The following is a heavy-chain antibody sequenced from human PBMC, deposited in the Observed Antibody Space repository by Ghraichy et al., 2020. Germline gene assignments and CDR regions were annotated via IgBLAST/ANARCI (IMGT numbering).Heavy chain of an antibody. Sequence: GGSLRLSCAASGFTFSSYAMHWVRQAPGKGLEWVAVISYDGSNKYYADSVKGRFTISRDNSKNTLYLQMNSLRAEDTAVYYCARDRSGYSSGWVDYWGQGTLVTVSS. CDR2: ISYDGSNK. D-gene: IGHD6-19*01. CDR3: ARDRSGYSSGWVDY. CDR1: GFTFSSYA. J-gene: IGHJ4*02. V-gene: IGHV3-30*04.